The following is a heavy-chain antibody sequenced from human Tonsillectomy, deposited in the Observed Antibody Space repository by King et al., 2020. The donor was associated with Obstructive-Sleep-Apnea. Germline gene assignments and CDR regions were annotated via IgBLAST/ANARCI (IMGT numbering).Heavy chain of an antibody. Sequence: VQLVESGGCVVQPGGSLTLSCSASGFTFTDYDYYISWIVQAPGKGLEWVAYIISTGTFIMYAHSLKGRFTSSRDNAANKVYLQMNSLRADDTALYFCARESGDWLVDSWGQGTLVIVSS. D-gene: IGHD6-19*01. J-gene: IGHJ4*02. CDR1: GFTFTDYDYY. CDR2: IISTGTFI. V-gene: IGHV3-11*06. CDR3: ARESGDWLVDS.